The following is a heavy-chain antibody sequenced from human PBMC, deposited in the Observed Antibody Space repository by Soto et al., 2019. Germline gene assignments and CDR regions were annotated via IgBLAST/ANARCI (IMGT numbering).Heavy chain of an antibody. Sequence: GGSLRLSCAASGVTFSIYGMHWFRQAPGKGLEWVAVIWYDGSNKYYADSVKGRFTISRDNSKNTLYLQMNSLRAEDTAVYYCARDFRIAVAGTGFDYWGQGT. J-gene: IGHJ4*02. CDR2: IWYDGSNK. V-gene: IGHV3-33*01. CDR3: ARDFRIAVAGTGFDY. D-gene: IGHD6-19*01. CDR1: GVTFSIYG.